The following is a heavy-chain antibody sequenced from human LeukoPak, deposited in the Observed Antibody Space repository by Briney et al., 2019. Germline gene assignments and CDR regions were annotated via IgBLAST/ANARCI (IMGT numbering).Heavy chain of an antibody. V-gene: IGHV4-59*01. CDR3: ARGVVTAPQTFDY. D-gene: IGHD2-21*02. J-gene: IGHJ4*02. Sequence: SQTLSLTCTVSGESISGFYWTWIRQPPGKGLEWIGYIYYSGSTNYNPSLKSRVTISVDTSKNQFSLKLSSVTAADTAVYYCARGVVTAPQTFDYWGQGTLVTVSS. CDR2: IYYSGST. CDR1: GESISGFY.